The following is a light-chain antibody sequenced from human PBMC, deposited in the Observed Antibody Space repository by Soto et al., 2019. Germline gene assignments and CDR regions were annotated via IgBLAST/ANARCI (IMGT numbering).Light chain of an antibody. V-gene: IGKV1-5*01. J-gene: IGKJ5*01. CDR1: QSISSW. CDR2: DAS. Sequence: DIQMTQSPSTLSASVGDRVTITCRASQSISSWLAWYQQKPGKAPKLLIYDASSLESGVPSRFSGSGSGTEFTLTISSLQPADFATYYCQKYNSYSSTFGQEPRLEIK. CDR3: QKYNSYSST.